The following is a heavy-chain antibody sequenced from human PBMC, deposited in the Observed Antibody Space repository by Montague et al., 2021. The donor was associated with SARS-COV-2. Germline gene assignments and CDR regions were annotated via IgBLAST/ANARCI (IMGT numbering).Heavy chain of an antibody. D-gene: IGHD5-12*01. CDR1: GLIFSNAW. CDR3: TTGWLTYGMDV. V-gene: IGHV3-15*01. Sequence: SLRLSCAASGLIFSNAWMSWALQAPGKGLEWVGRIKSKTDGGTTDYAAPVKGRFTISRDDSKRTLYLQMNSLKVEDTAVYSCTTGWLTYGMDVWGQGTTVTVSS. CDR2: IKSKTDGGTT. J-gene: IGHJ6*02.